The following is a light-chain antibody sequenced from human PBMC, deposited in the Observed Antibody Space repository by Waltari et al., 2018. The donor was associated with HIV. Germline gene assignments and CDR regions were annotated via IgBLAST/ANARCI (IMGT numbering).Light chain of an antibody. V-gene: IGLV7-46*01. CDR3: LLSYAGARPVV. CDR1: GHH. J-gene: IGLJ2*01. Sequence: GHHAYWFQQKSGQAPRTLIYDTFNKHSWTPARFSGSLLGGKAALTLSGAQPEDEAEYFCLLSYAGARPVVFGGGTSLTVL. CDR2: DTF.